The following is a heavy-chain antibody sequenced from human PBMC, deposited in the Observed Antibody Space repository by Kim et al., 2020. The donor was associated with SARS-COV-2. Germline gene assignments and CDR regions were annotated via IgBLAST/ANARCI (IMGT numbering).Heavy chain of an antibody. J-gene: IGHJ4*02. CDR2: ISYNGDT. CDR3: ARHQEYTTYDY. Sequence: SETLSLTCSVSGGSISRYFWSWIRQPPGRGLEWIGYISYNGDTFLNPSLKSRVTISVDTSKNQFSLKLSSVTAADTAVYYCARHQEYTTYDYWGQGTLVT. CDR1: GGSISRYF. V-gene: IGHV4-59*08. D-gene: IGHD1-26*01.